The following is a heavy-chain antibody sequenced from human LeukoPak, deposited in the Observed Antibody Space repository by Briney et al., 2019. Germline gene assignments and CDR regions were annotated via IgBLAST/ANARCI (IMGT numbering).Heavy chain of an antibody. CDR1: GFTFSSYE. D-gene: IGHD3-9*01. Sequence: GSLRLSCAASGFTFSSYEMNWVRQAPGKGLEWVSYISSSGSTIYYADSVKGRFTISRDNAKNSLYLQMNSLRAEDTAVYYCARAGLGDYDILTGYLYFDYWGQGTLVTVSS. V-gene: IGHV3-48*03. J-gene: IGHJ4*02. CDR3: ARAGLGDYDILTGYLYFDY. CDR2: ISSSGSTI.